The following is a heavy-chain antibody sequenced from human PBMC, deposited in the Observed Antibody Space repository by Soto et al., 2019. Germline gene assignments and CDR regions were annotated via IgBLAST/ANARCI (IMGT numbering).Heavy chain of an antibody. V-gene: IGHV1-69*02. J-gene: IGHJ5*02. CDR2: IIPILGIA. CDR1: GGTFSSYT. CDR3: ANDCSSTSCYWFDP. D-gene: IGHD2-2*01. Sequence: QDQLVQSGAEVKKPGSSVKVSCKASGGTFSSYTISWVRQAPGQGLEWMGRIIPILGIANYAQKFQGKVTITADKSTSPANIALSSLRSEDTAVYNCANDCSSTSCYWFDPWGQGNLVTVSS.